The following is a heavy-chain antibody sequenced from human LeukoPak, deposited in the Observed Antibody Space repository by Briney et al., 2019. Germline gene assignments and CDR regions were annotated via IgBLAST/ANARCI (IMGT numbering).Heavy chain of an antibody. V-gene: IGHV4-59*01. Sequence: KSSETLSLTCTVSGGSISSYYWSWIRQPPGKGLEWIGYIYYSGSTNYNPSLKSRVTISVDTSKNQFSLKLSSVTAADTAVYYCARHYCTSGVCYTNGNNWFDPWGQGTLVTVSS. CDR3: ARHYCTSGVCYTNGNNWFDP. CDR1: GGSISSYY. D-gene: IGHD2-8*01. J-gene: IGHJ5*02. CDR2: IYYSGST.